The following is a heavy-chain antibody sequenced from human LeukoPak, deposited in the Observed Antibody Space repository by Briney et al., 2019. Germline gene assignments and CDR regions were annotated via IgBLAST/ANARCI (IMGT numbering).Heavy chain of an antibody. CDR1: GYSISSGYY. Sequence: SETLSLTCTVSGYSISSGYYWGWIRQPPGKGLEWIGRIYHSGSTYYNPSLKSRVTISVDTSKNQFSLRLSSVTAADTAVYYCATRVSGGPFDSWGQGTLVTVSS. CDR2: IYHSGST. V-gene: IGHV4-38-2*02. CDR3: ATRVSGGPFDS. J-gene: IGHJ4*02. D-gene: IGHD3-16*01.